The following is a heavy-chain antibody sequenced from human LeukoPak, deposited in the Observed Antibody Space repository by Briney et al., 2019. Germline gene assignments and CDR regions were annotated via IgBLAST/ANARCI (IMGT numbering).Heavy chain of an antibody. CDR2: IRYDGNEK. Sequence: PGGSLRLSCAASGFTFSSYGMHWVRQAPGKGLEWVAFIRYDGNEKSYADSVKGRFTISRDSSKNTLYLQMNSLRAEDTAVYYCAKDSYYFDPNGSPPYFDYWGQGTLVTVSS. V-gene: IGHV3-30*02. J-gene: IGHJ4*02. CDR3: AKDSYYFDPNGSPPYFDY. CDR1: GFTFSSYG. D-gene: IGHD3-22*01.